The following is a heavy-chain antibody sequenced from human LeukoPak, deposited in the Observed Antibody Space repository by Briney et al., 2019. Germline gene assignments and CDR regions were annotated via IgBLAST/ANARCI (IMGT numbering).Heavy chain of an antibody. D-gene: IGHD4/OR15-4a*01. Sequence: PGGSLRLSCAASGFTLSSYDMSWVRQAPGKGLEWVSAISGSGGSTYYADSVKGRFTISRDISKNTLYLQMNSLRSEDTAVYYCARAGANWPFDYWGQGTLVTVSS. J-gene: IGHJ4*02. CDR3: ARAGANWPFDY. V-gene: IGHV3-23*01. CDR2: ISGSGGST. CDR1: GFTLSSYD.